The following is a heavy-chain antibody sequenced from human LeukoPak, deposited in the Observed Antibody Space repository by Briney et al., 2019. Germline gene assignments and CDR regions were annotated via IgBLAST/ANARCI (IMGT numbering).Heavy chain of an antibody. CDR2: ISAYNGNT. CDR1: GYTFTSYG. CDR3: ARLPPRGSTNCYLNY. D-gene: IGHD2-2*01. J-gene: IGHJ4*02. Sequence: ASVKVSCKASGYTFTSYGISWVRQAPGQGLEWMGWISAYNGNTNYAQKLQGRVTMTTDTSTSTAYMELRSLRSDDTAVYYCARLPPRGSTNCYLNYWGQGTLVTVSS. V-gene: IGHV1-18*01.